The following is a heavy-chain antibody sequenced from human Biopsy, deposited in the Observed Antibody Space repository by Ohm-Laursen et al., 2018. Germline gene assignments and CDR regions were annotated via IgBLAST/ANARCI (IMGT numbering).Heavy chain of an antibody. CDR1: GGSTNDYF. CDR3: ARMPHFDY. Sequence: SDTLSLTCSVSGGSTNDYFWSWIRQPAGETLEWIGRIYSSGGSSYNPSLKSRISMSMDTSNNQFSLTLTSVTAADTAVYYCARMPHFDYWGQGILVTVSS. V-gene: IGHV4-4*07. D-gene: IGHD2-2*01. CDR2: IYSSGGS. J-gene: IGHJ4*02.